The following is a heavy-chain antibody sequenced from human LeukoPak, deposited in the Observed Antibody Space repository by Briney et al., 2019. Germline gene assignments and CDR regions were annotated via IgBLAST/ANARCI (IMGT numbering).Heavy chain of an antibody. CDR1: GFTFSGSA. CDR3: ARDRGGYSGYLDY. CDR2: IRSKANNYAT. D-gene: IGHD5-12*01. J-gene: IGHJ4*02. V-gene: IGHV3-73*01. Sequence: GGSLRLSCVVSGFTFSGSAVHWVRQASGKGLEWVGRIRSKANNYATAYAASVKGRFTISRDNSKNTLYLQMNSLRAEDTAVYYCARDRGGYSGYLDYWGQGTLVTVSS.